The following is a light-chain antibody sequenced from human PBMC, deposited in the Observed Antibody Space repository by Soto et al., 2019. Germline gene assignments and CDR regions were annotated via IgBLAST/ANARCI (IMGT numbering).Light chain of an antibody. CDR1: SSNIGSNS. J-gene: IGLJ2*01. V-gene: IGLV1-44*01. Sequence: QSVLTQPPSASGTPGQTVTISCSGSSSNIGSNSVNWFQHLPGAVPKLLIFSNHQRPSGVPDRFSGSKSGTSASLAISGLQTEDQADSYRSAWDDSLVVVFGGGTKVTVL. CDR3: SAWDDSLVVV. CDR2: SNH.